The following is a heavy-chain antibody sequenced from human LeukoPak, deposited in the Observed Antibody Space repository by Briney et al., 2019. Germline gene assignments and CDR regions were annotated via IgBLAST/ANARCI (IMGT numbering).Heavy chain of an antibody. CDR3: AIPYSSSSPVFDY. J-gene: IGHJ4*02. D-gene: IGHD6-6*01. CDR2: IYPGDSDT. V-gene: IGHV5-51*01. Sequence: GESLKISCKGSGYSFTSYWIGWVRQMPGKGLEWMGIIYPGDSDTRYSQSFQGQVTISADKSISTAYLQWSSLKASDTAMYYCAIPYSSSSPVFDYWGQGTLVTVSS. CDR1: GYSFTSYW.